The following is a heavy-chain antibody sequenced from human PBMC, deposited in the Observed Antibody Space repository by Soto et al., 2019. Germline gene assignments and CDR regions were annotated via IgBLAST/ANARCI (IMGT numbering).Heavy chain of an antibody. CDR3: ARGNALYDY. Sequence: GGSLRLSCAASGFRFSDYYMSWIRQAPGKGLEWVSYIRSSDNTRYYADSVKGRFTISRDNAKNSLYLQMNSLRAEDTAVYYCARGNALYDYWGQGILVTVSS. CDR1: GFRFSDYY. CDR2: IRSSDNTR. D-gene: IGHD2-2*01. V-gene: IGHV3-11*01. J-gene: IGHJ4*02.